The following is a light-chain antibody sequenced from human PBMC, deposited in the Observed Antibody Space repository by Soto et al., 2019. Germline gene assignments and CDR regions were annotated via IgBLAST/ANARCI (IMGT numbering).Light chain of an antibody. CDR3: QSYDSSLSGWV. J-gene: IGLJ3*02. Sequence: QSVLTQPPSVSRAPGQRVTISCTGSSSNIGGGYDVHWYQQLPGTAPKLLVYGNINRPSRVPDRFSGSKSDTSASLAITGLQAEDEADYYCQSYDSSLSGWVFGGGTKLTVL. V-gene: IGLV1-40*01. CDR1: SSNIGGGYD. CDR2: GNI.